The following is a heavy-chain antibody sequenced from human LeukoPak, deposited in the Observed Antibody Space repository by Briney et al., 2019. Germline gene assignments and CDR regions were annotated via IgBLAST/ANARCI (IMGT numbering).Heavy chain of an antibody. V-gene: IGHV3-74*01. CDR2: IKNAGDDP. J-gene: IGHJ4*02. CDR3: ARGAGTSGGYWSSPPSHFDF. CDR1: GFTFSNYY. D-gene: IGHD1-26*01. Sequence: GGSLRLSCVGSGFTFSNYYMYWVRQAPGKGPVWVSRIKNAGDDPIYADSVKGRFTISRDSSEDTLHLQINRLRAEDTALYYCARGAGTSGGYWSSPPSHFDFWGQGTLVTVSS.